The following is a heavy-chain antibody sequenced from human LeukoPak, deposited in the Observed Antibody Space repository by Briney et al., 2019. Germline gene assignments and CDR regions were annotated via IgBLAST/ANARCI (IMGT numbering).Heavy chain of an antibody. V-gene: IGHV3-11*01. CDR1: GFTFSDYY. CDR2: ISSSGSTI. J-gene: IGHJ6*02. D-gene: IGHD3-3*01. CDR3: ARADDFSPRYYYGMDV. Sequence: GSLRLSCAASGFTFSDYYMSWIRQAPGKGLEWVSYISSSGSTIYYADSVKGRFTISRDNAKNSLYLQMNSLRAEDTAVYYCARADDFSPRYYYGMDVWGQGTTVTVSS.